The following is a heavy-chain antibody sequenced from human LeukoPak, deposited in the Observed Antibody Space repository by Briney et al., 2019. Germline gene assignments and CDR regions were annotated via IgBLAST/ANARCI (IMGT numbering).Heavy chain of an antibody. Sequence: SETLSLTCTVAGASISSTSHNWDWIRQPPGKGLESIGSIHQSGATYYNPSLESRVTMSLDTSKNRFSLKLTAVTAADTAVYYCARRPKQPGFWSGYVDYWGQGILVTVSS. V-gene: IGHV4-39*01. CDR2: IHQSGAT. D-gene: IGHD3-3*01. CDR3: ARRPKQPGFWSGYVDY. J-gene: IGHJ4*02. CDR1: GASISSTSHN.